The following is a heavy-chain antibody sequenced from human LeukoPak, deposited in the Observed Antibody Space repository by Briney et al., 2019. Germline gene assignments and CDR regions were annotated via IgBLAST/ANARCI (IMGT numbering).Heavy chain of an antibody. CDR2: ISSGSTTI. CDR3: ARVYYDFWSGYPFDY. J-gene: IGHJ4*02. V-gene: IGHV3-48*01. CDR1: GFTLSSYS. D-gene: IGHD3-3*01. Sequence: PGGSLRLSCATSGFTLSSYSMNWVRQAPGKGLEWVSYISSGSTTIYYADSVKGRFTISRDNAKNSLYLQMNSLRAEDTAVYYCARVYYDFWSGYPFDYWGQGTLVTASS.